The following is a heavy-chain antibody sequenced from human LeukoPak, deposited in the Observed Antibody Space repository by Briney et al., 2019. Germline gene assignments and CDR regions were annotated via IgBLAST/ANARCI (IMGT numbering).Heavy chain of an antibody. Sequence: SETLSLTCTVSGGSMSSYYWSWIRQPPGKGLEWIGYIYYSGSTNYNPSLKSRVTISVDTSKKQFTLKLSSVTAADTAVYYCARGRYGWLPFDYWGQGTLVTVSS. CDR2: IYYSGST. CDR1: GGSMSSYY. V-gene: IGHV4-59*01. D-gene: IGHD3-16*01. J-gene: IGHJ4*02. CDR3: ARGRYGWLPFDY.